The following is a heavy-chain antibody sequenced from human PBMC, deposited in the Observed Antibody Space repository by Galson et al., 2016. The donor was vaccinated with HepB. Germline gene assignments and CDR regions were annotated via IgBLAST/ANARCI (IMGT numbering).Heavy chain of an antibody. J-gene: IGHJ6*02. CDR3: ARDSELSVSRYYYYGMDV. V-gene: IGHV1-18*04. CDR2: ISVYLGET. D-gene: IGHD1-14*01. Sequence: SVKVSCKASGYTFNNYGISWVRQAPGQGLEWMGWISVYLGETNYSQNFQGRVTMTTDTSTTTAYMDLRSLRPADTAVDFCARDSELSVSRYYYYGMDVWGQGTTVTVSS. CDR1: GYTFNNYG.